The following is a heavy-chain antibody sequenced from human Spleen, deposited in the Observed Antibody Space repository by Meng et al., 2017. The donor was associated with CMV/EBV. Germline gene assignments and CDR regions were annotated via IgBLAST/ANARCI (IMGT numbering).Heavy chain of an antibody. Sequence: SGGSFRTYALSWVRQAPGQGLEWMGGIIPIFGPPKYAQKFQDRITITTDESTNTIYMEMSSLRAEDTAVYYCASVYSSSWYNWFDPWGQGTLVTVSS. CDR3: ASVYSSSWYNWFDP. D-gene: IGHD6-13*01. V-gene: IGHV1-69*05. CDR1: GGSFRTYA. J-gene: IGHJ5*02. CDR2: IIPIFGPP.